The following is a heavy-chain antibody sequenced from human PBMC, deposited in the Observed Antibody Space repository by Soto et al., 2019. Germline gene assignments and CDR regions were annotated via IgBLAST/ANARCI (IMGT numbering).Heavy chain of an antibody. CDR3: ANGRFLEWLLPDNWFDP. J-gene: IGHJ5*02. CDR2: ISGSGANT. CDR1: GFTFSDYA. V-gene: IGHV3-23*01. D-gene: IGHD3-3*01. Sequence: GGSLRLSCAAAGFTFSDYAMNWVRQAPGKGLEWVSAISGSGANTYYADSVKGRFTISRDNSKNMLYLQMNSLRDEDTAVYYCANGRFLEWLLPDNWFDPWGQGTLVTVSS.